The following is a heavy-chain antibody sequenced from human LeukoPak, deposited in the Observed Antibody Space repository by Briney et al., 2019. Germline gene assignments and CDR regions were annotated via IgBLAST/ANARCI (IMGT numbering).Heavy chain of an antibody. CDR3: ARSPNYVWGSYREIFDY. V-gene: IGHV4-34*01. J-gene: IGHJ4*02. Sequence: PSETLSLTCALYGGSFSGYYWSWLRHPPGKGLEWLGEINHSGSTNYNPSLKSRVTISVDTSKNQFSLKLSSVTAADTAVYYCARSPNYVWGSYREIFDYWGQGTLVTVSS. D-gene: IGHD3-16*02. CDR1: GGSFSGYY. CDR2: INHSGST.